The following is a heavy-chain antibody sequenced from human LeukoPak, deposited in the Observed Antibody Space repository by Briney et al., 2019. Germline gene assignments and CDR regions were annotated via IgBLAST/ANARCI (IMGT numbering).Heavy chain of an antibody. D-gene: IGHD3-10*01. CDR2: ISSSGST. Sequence: SQTLSLTCTVSGDSISSGDYYWSWIRQPAGKGLEWIGRISSSGSTNYNPSLKSRVTMSVDTSKNQFSLKLTSVTAADTAVYYCARGRYGSGSYYLDYWGQGTLVTVSS. V-gene: IGHV4-61*02. J-gene: IGHJ4*02. CDR1: GDSISSGDYY. CDR3: ARGRYGSGSYYLDY.